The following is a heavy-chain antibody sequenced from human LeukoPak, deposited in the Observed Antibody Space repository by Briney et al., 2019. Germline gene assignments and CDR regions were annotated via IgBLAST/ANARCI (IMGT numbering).Heavy chain of an antibody. D-gene: IGHD4-17*01. V-gene: IGHV5-51*01. J-gene: IGHJ3*02. CDR1: GYSFTSYW. Sequence: GESLKISWKGSGYSFTSYWIGWVRQMPGKGLEWMGIIYPGDSDTRYSPSFQGQVTISADKSISTAYLQWSSLKASDTAMYYCARQRRSDYGVRGAFDIWGQGTMVTVSS. CDR2: IYPGDSDT. CDR3: ARQRRSDYGVRGAFDI.